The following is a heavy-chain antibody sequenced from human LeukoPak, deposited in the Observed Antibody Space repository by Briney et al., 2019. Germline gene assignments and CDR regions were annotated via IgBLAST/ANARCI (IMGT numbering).Heavy chain of an antibody. Sequence: GGSLRLSCAASGFTFSSYGMHWVRQAPGKGLEWVAVISYDGSNKYYADSVKGRFTISRDNSKNTLYLQMNSLRAEDTAVYYCASLGNTADYYYYYMDVWGKGTTVTVSS. CDR3: ASLGNTADYYYYYMDV. J-gene: IGHJ6*03. CDR1: GFTFSSYG. CDR2: ISYDGSNK. V-gene: IGHV3-30*03. D-gene: IGHD5-18*01.